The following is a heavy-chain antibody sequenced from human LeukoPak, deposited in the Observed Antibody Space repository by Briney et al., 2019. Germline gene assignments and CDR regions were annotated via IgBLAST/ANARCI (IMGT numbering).Heavy chain of an antibody. J-gene: IGHJ4*02. Sequence: GGSLRLSCAASGFTFSTHAMAWVRQAPGKGLDWVSAISGDGGTTYYADSVKGRFTISRDNSKNTLYLQMNSLRAEDTAVYYCAKASGVIVVVSPGDYWGQGTLVTVSS. D-gene: IGHD3-22*01. CDR1: GFTFSTHA. CDR2: ISGDGGTT. CDR3: AKASGVIVVVSPGDY. V-gene: IGHV3-23*01.